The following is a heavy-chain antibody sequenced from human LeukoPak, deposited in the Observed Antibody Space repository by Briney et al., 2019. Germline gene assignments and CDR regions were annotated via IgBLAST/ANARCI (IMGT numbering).Heavy chain of an antibody. V-gene: IGHV3-7*05. CDR3: ARDSMGAFDY. CDR2: IKQDGSER. D-gene: IGHD1-26*01. J-gene: IGHJ4*02. Sequence: GGSLRLSCAASGFTFSSSAMHWVRQAPGKGLEWVANIKQDGSERYYVDSVKGRFTISRDNAKNSLSLQMNSLRADDTAVYYCARDSMGAFDYWGQGTLVTVSS. CDR1: GFTFSSSA.